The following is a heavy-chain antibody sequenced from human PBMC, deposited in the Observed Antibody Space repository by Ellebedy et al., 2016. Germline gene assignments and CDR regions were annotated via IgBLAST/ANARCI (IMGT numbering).Heavy chain of an antibody. CDR2: ISYDGSNK. D-gene: IGHD3-10*01. V-gene: IGHV3-30-3*01. CDR1: GFTFSSYA. J-gene: IGHJ3*02. Sequence: GGSLRLXXAASGFTFSSYAMHWVRQAPGKGLEWVAVISYDGSNKYYADSVKGRFTISRDNSKNTLYLQMNSLRAEDTAVYYCARVELWFGDFNAFDIWGQGTMVTVSS. CDR3: ARVELWFGDFNAFDI.